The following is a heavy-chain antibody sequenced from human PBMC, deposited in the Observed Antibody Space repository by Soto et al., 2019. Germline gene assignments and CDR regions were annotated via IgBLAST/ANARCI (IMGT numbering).Heavy chain of an antibody. V-gene: IGHV3-23*01. CDR2: SSGSGGST. J-gene: IGHJ6*02. CDR1: GFTVSISA. CDR3: ATGKRTTKYYDFWSGLYYYGMDV. Sequence: AGGSLRLCCAASGFTVSISAMSWVRQAPGKGLEWDSASSGSGGSTYYADSVKGRFTISRDNPKNTLYLQMNSLRAEDTAVYYCATGKRTTKYYDFWSGLYYYGMDVWGQGTTVTVSS. D-gene: IGHD3-3*01.